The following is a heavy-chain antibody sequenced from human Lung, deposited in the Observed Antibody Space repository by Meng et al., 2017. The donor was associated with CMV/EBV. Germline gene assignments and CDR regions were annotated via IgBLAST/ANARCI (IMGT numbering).Heavy chain of an antibody. D-gene: IGHD3-3*01. J-gene: IGHJ6*02. CDR2: IIPIFGTA. Sequence: SVXVSCKASGGTFSSYAISWVRQAPGQGLEWMGGIIPIFGTANYAQKFQGRVTITTDESTSTAYMELSSLRSEDTAVYYCARGALLEWLWGWGYYYYGMDVWGQGTTVTVSS. V-gene: IGHV1-69*05. CDR1: GGTFSSYA. CDR3: ARGALLEWLWGWGYYYYGMDV.